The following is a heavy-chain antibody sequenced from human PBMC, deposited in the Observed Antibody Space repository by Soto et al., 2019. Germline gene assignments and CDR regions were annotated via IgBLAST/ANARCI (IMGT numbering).Heavy chain of an antibody. CDR3: ARGLAARPWYYYYGMDV. CDR1: GYTFTSYD. Sequence: AAVKVSCKASGYTFTSYDINWVRQATGQGLEWVGWMNPNSGNTGYAQKFQGRVTMTRNTSISTAYMELSSLRSEDTAVYYCARGLAARPWYYYYGMDVWGQGSTVTVSS. CDR2: MNPNSGNT. V-gene: IGHV1-8*01. J-gene: IGHJ6*02. D-gene: IGHD6-6*01.